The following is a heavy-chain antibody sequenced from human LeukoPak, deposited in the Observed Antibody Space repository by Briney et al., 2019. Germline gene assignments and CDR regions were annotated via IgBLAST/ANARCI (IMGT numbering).Heavy chain of an antibody. CDR2: ISGSDGST. D-gene: IGHD1-14*01. CDR3: ATGGLSNHDY. V-gene: IGHV3-23*01. J-gene: IGHJ4*02. CDR1: GFTFKTHT. Sequence: GGSLRLSCAASGFTFKTHTMSWVRQAPGKGLEWVSAISGSDGSTYYADSVKGRFTISRDNSKNTLYLQMNNLRAEDTAVYYCATGGLSNHDYWGQGTLVTVSS.